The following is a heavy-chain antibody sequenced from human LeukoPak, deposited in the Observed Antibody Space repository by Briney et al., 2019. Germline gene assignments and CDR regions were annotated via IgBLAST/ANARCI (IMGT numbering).Heavy chain of an antibody. J-gene: IGHJ4*02. CDR2: IFDDGLNR. CDR3: AKGAVSGTHSYYLDY. Sequence: QPGGSLRLSCAASGLNFRIFGMHWVRQAPGKGLEWVAYIFDDGLNRYQSDSVKGRFTVSRDNSKNTLYLQMNSLRAEDTAVYYCAKGAVSGTHSYYLDYWGQGALVTVSS. D-gene: IGHD3-10*01. CDR1: GLNFRIFG. V-gene: IGHV3-30*02.